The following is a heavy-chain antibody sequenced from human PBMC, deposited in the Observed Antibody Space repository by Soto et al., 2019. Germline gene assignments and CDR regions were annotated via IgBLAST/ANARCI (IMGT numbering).Heavy chain of an antibody. V-gene: IGHV3-72*01. J-gene: IGHJ4*02. CDR3: TTVTTVDYYFDY. CDR2: NRKKTNSYTT. D-gene: IGHD4-17*01. Sequence: GGSLRLSCAASGLTFSDRYMDWVRQAPGKGREWVGRNRKKTNSYTTEYAASVKGRFIISRDGSTNSLYLQMSSLKTEDTAVYYCTTVTTVDYYFDYWGKGTLVTVSS. CDR1: GLTFSDRY.